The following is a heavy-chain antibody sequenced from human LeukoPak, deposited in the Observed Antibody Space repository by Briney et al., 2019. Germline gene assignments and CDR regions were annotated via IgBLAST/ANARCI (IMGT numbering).Heavy chain of an antibody. CDR1: GFTARDYY. Sequence: PGRSLRLSCAPSGFTARDYYMSWIRQAPGKGLEWVSYISSSGSTIYYADSVKGRFTISRDNAKNSPYLQIHSLRAEDTAVHYCARQGIAAAGTFDYWGQGTLVTVSS. J-gene: IGHJ4*02. V-gene: IGHV3-11*04. CDR2: ISSSGSTI. D-gene: IGHD6-13*01. CDR3: ARQGIAAAGTFDY.